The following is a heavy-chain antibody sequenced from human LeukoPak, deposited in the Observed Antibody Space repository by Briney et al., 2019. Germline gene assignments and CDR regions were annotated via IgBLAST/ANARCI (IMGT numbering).Heavy chain of an antibody. J-gene: IGHJ4*02. V-gene: IGHV4-39*07. CDR3: ARAFGAWGDY. D-gene: IGHD3-16*01. CDR2: IYYSGST. Sequence: SETLSLTCTVSGGSISSSSYYWGWIRQPPGKGLEWIGSIYYSGSTYYNPSLKSRVTISVDTSKNQFSLKLSSVTAADTAVYYCARAFGAWGDYWGQGTLVTVSS. CDR1: GGSISSSSYY.